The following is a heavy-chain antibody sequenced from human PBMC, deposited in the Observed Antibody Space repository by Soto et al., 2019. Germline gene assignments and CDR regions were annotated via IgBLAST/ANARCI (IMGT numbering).Heavy chain of an antibody. D-gene: IGHD4-17*01. J-gene: IGHJ5*02. Sequence: GESLKISCKGSGYRFTSYWIGWVLQMPGKGLEWMGIIYPGDSDTRCSPSFQGQVTISADKSISTAYLQWSSLKASDTAMYYCACTVTPTDRFDPSGQXTRVTGSA. CDR2: IYPGDSDT. CDR3: ACTVTPTDRFDP. V-gene: IGHV5-51*01. CDR1: GYRFTSYW.